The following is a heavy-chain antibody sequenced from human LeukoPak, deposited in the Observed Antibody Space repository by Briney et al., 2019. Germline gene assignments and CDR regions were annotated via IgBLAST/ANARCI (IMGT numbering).Heavy chain of an antibody. Sequence: PSETLSLTCTVSGDSISSSSYYWGWIRQPLGKGLEWIGSIYYSGSTYYNPSLKSRVTIFVDTSKNQFSLKLSSVTAADTAVYYCARLSRYYYYMDVWGKGTTVTVSS. CDR3: ARLSRYYYYMDV. CDR1: GDSISSSSYY. D-gene: IGHD2-2*01. V-gene: IGHV4-39*01. CDR2: IYYSGST. J-gene: IGHJ6*03.